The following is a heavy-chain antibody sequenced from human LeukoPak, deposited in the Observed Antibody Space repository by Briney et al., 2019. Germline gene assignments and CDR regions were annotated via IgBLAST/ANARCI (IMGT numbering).Heavy chain of an antibody. CDR2: ISYDGSNK. CDR3: AKDHSSGWFDY. J-gene: IGHJ4*02. Sequence: GGSLRLSCAASGFTFSSYGMHWVRQAPGKGLEWVALISYDGSNKYYADSVKGRFTISKDNSKNTLYLQMNSLRAEDTAVYYCAKDHSSGWFDYWGLGTLLTVSS. CDR1: GFTFSSYG. D-gene: IGHD6-19*01. V-gene: IGHV3-30*18.